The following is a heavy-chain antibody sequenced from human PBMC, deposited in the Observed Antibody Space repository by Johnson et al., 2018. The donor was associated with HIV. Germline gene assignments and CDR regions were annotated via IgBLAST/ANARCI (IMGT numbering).Heavy chain of an antibody. J-gene: IGHJ3*02. Sequence: QVQLMESGGGVVQPGGSLRLSCAASGFTFSSYGMHWVRQAPGKGLQWVAFIRYDGSKKYYADSVKGRFTISRDNSKNTLYLQMNSLRAEDTAVYYCETDLKDAHNWRMRALDIWGQGTMVTVSS. V-gene: IGHV3-30*02. CDR2: IRYDGSKK. CDR3: ETDLKDAHNWRMRALDI. CDR1: GFTFSSYG. D-gene: IGHD5-24*01.